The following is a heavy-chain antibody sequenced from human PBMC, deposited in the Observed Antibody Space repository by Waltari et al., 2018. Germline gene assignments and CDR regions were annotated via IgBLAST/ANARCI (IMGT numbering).Heavy chain of an antibody. CDR2: ISYDGANK. V-gene: IGHV3-30*18. CDR1: GFSFSNYG. J-gene: IGHJ3*02. Sequence: QEQVVESGGGVVQPGGSLRLSCAASGFSFSNYGMHWVRQAPGKGLEWVATISYDGANKYHVDSVNGRFTISRDNSKNTLYLQMNSRRAEETAVYYCAKDWRWEQLVYGFNIWGQGTMVTVSS. CDR3: AKDWRWEQLVYGFNI. D-gene: IGHD3-3*01.